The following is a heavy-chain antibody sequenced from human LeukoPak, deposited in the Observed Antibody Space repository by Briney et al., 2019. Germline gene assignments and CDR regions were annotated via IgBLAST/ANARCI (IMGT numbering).Heavy chain of an antibody. J-gene: IGHJ6*02. V-gene: IGHV3-23*01. CDR1: GFTFSSYA. Sequence: GGSLRLSCAASGFTFSSYAMSWVRQAAWKRLECVSAISGSGGSTYYADSVKGRFTISRDNSKNTLYLQMNSLRAEDTAVYYCAKDWTDSSGWVYYYYGMDVWGQGTTVTVSS. CDR2: ISGSGGST. CDR3: AKDWTDSSGWVYYYYGMDV. D-gene: IGHD6-19*01.